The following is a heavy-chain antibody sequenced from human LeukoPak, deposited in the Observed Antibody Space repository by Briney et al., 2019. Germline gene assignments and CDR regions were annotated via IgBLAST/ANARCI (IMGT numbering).Heavy chain of an antibody. CDR2: INPNSGGT. CDR3: AAEGPHDFFDY. D-gene: IGHD3-3*01. J-gene: IGHJ4*02. Sequence: ASVKVSCKASGYTFTGYYMHWVRQAPGQGLEWMGWINPNSGGTNYAQKFQGRVTMTRDVSTNTAYMELSSLRSEDTAVYYCAAEGPHDFFDYWGQGTLVTVSS. V-gene: IGHV1-2*02. CDR1: GYTFTGYY.